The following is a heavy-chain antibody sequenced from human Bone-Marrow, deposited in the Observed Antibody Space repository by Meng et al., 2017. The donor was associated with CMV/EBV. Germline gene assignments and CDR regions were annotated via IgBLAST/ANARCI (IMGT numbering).Heavy chain of an antibody. V-gene: IGHV3-74*01. CDR2: INSDGSST. D-gene: IGHD6-6*01. CDR3: ARDARIAAPDY. CDR1: GFTFSSYW. Sequence: ETLSLTCAASGFTFSSYWMHWVRQAPGKGLVWVSRINSDGSSTSYADSVKGRFTISRDNAKNTLYLQMNSLRAEDTAVYYCARDARIAAPDYWGQGTLVTVSS. J-gene: IGHJ4*02.